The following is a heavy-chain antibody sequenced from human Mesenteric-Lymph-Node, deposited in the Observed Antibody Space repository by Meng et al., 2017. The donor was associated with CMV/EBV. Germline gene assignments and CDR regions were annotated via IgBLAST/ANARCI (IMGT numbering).Heavy chain of an antibody. D-gene: IGHD2/OR15-2a*01. CDR2: ISAYNGNT. CDR3: ARGWGQKVVLRLSQGWLDP. J-gene: IGHJ5*02. V-gene: IGHV1-18*01. CDR1: TFNTYG. Sequence: TFNTYGISWGRQAPGQGLEWMGWISAYNGNTNSAQKFQGRVIMTTDTSTNTAYMELRSLRSDDTAVYYCARGWGQKVVLRLSQGWLDPWGQGTLVTVSS.